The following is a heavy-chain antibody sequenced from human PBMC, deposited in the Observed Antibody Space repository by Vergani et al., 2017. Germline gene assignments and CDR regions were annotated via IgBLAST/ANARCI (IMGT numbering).Heavy chain of an antibody. J-gene: IGHJ4*02. D-gene: IGHD6-19*01. CDR2: IGTGGDT. CDR3: ARTAHLSCWYDY. V-gene: IGHV3-13*04. CDR1: GFTFSSYD. Sequence: EVQLVESGGGLVQPGGSLRLSCAASGFTFSSYDMHWVRQVTGKGLEWVSAIGTGGDTYYPGSVKGRFTISRENAKNSLYLQMNSLRAGDPAVYYCARTAHLSCWYDYWGQGTLVTVSS.